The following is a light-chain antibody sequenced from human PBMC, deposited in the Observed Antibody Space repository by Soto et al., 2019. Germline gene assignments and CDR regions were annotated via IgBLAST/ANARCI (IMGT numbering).Light chain of an antibody. V-gene: IGKV3-15*01. CDR3: QQYHNWPPQYT. CDR1: QTVSSN. Sequence: EIVMTQSPATLSVSPGERATLSCRASQTVSSNLAWYQQKPGQAPRPLIHGASTRATGVPARFSGSGSGTEFTLTITSLQSEDFAVYYCQQYHNWPPQYTFGQGTKLQIK. J-gene: IGKJ2*01. CDR2: GAS.